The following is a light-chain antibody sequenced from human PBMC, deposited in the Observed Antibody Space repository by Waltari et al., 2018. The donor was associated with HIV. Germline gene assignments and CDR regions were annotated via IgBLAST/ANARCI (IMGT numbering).Light chain of an antibody. CDR3: GTWDSRLGAYV. J-gene: IGLJ1*01. V-gene: IGLV1-51*01. CDR1: TSNIGNNF. CDR2: DND. Sequence: QSVLTQPPSVSAAPGQKVTISCSGSTSNIGNNFVSWYQQFPRTAPKLLIYDNDKRPSGIPDRFSGSKSGTSATLGITGLQTGDEADYYCGTWDSRLGAYVFATGTKVTVL.